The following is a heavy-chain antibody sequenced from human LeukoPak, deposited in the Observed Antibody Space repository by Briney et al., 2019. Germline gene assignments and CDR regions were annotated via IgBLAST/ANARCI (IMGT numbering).Heavy chain of an antibody. CDR1: GYTSTGYY. V-gene: IGHV1-2*02. D-gene: IGHD4-17*01. Sequence: ASVKVSCKASGYTSTGYYLHWVRQAPGQGLEWMGWILPSSGGPYYAQKFQGRITMSRDTSISTAYMELSSLTSDDTAVYYCVRKGEKYGDYDYWGQGALVTVSS. CDR2: ILPSSGGP. J-gene: IGHJ4*02. CDR3: VRKGEKYGDYDY.